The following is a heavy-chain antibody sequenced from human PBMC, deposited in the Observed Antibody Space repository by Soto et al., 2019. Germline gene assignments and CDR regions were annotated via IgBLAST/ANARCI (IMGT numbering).Heavy chain of an antibody. V-gene: IGHV1-46*01. CDR1: GYTFTSYY. CDR3: ARDPFHSSSWPRFDY. J-gene: IGHJ4*02. CDR2: INPSGGST. D-gene: IGHD6-13*01. Sequence: VKVSCKAPGYTFTSYYMHWVRQAPGQGLEWMGIINPSGGSTSYAQKFQGRVTMTRDTSTSTVYMELSSLRSEDTAVYYCARDPFHSSSWPRFDYWGQGTLVTVSS.